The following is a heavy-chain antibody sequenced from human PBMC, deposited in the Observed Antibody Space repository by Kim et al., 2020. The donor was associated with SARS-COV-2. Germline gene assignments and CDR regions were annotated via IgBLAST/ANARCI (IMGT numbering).Heavy chain of an antibody. CDR2: IKGDGSSA. CDR1: GFTFSSDW. Sequence: GGSLRLSCAASGFTFSSDWMYWVRQAPGKGLVWVSHIKGDGSSAGYAASVKGRFTISRDNAKNTLYLQMNSLRVEDPALYYCARDGPSPIPELDYWGQGT. V-gene: IGHV3-74*01. CDR3: ARDGPSPIPELDY. D-gene: IGHD2-21*01. J-gene: IGHJ4*02.